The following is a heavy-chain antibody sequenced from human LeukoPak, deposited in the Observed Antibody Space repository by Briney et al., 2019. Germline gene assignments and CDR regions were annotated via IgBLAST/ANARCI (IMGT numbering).Heavy chain of an antibody. D-gene: IGHD3-3*01. Sequence: GASVKVSCKTSGYTFTGYYMDWVRQAPGQGLEWMGWINPNSGSTDYAQTFQGRVTMTRDTSISTTYMELNRLKSDDTAVYYCVRGGALYYDFWDWGQGTLVTVSS. CDR1: GYTFTGYY. V-gene: IGHV1-2*02. J-gene: IGHJ4*02. CDR2: INPNSGST. CDR3: VRGGALYYDFWD.